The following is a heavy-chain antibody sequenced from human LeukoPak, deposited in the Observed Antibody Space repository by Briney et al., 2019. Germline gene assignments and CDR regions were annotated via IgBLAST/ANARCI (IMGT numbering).Heavy chain of an antibody. J-gene: IGHJ6*02. CDR3: AKGNIAARQDIMDV. D-gene: IGHD6-6*01. Sequence: PGGSLRLSCAASGFTVSSSHMTWVRQAVGKGLEWVSFIYSGGDTSYADSVKGRFTISRDNSKNTLYLQMNSLRVEDTAVYYCAKGNIAARQDIMDVWGQGTTVTVSS. CDR1: GFTVSSSH. CDR2: IYSGGDT. V-gene: IGHV3-53*01.